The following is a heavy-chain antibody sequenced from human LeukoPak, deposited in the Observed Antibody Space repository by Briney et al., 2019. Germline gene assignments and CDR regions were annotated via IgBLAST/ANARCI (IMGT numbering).Heavy chain of an antibody. J-gene: IGHJ6*03. V-gene: IGHV4-61*05. Sequence: SETLSLTCTVSGGSISSSSYYWGWIRQPPGKGLEWIGYIYYSGSTNYNPSLKSRVTISVDTSKNQFSLKLSSVTAADTAVYYCARGFRGSYYYYMDVWGKGTTVTISS. CDR3: ARGFRGSYYYYMDV. D-gene: IGHD3-16*01. CDR1: GGSISSSSYY. CDR2: IYYSGST.